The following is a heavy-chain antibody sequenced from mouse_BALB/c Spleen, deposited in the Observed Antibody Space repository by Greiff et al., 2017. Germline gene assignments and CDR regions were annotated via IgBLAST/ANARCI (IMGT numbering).Heavy chain of an antibody. V-gene: IGHV1-18*01. J-gene: IGHJ1*01. Sequence: EVQLQQSGPELVKPGASVKIPCKASGYTFTDYNMDWVKQSHGKSLEWIGDINPNNGGTIYNQKFKGKATLTVDKSSSTAYMELRSLTSEDTAVYYCARQGPSYYGSSYWYFDVWGAGTTVTVSS. CDR1: GYTFTDYN. D-gene: IGHD1-1*01. CDR3: ARQGPSYYGSSYWYFDV. CDR2: INPNNGGT.